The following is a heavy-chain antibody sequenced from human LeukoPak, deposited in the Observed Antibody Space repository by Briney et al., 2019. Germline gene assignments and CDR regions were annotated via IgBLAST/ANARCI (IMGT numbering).Heavy chain of an antibody. CDR1: GYTFTGYY. CDR3: ARGRHQGYCGGDCYSPYFDY. J-gene: IGHJ4*02. V-gene: IGHV1-2*02. CDR2: INPNSGGT. D-gene: IGHD2-21*01. Sequence: ASVKVSCKASGYTFTGYYIHWVRQAPGQGLEWMGWINPNSGGTNYAQKFQGRVTMTRDTSISTAYMEPSRLRSADTAVYFCARGRHQGYCGGDCYSPYFDYWGQGTLVTVSS.